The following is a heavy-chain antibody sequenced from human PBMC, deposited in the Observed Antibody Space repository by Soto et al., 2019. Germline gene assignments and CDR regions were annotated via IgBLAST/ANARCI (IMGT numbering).Heavy chain of an antibody. J-gene: IGHJ6*02. V-gene: IGHV1-2*04. CDR1: GYTFTGYY. CDR2: INPNSGGT. D-gene: IGHD3-22*01. Sequence: ASVKVSCKASGYTFTGYYMHWVRQAPGQGLEWMGWINPNSGGTNYAQKFQGWVTMTRDKYISTAYMELSRLRSDDTAVYYCARGQWLLPPYYYYYGMDVWGQGTTVTVSS. CDR3: ARGQWLLPPYYYYYGMDV.